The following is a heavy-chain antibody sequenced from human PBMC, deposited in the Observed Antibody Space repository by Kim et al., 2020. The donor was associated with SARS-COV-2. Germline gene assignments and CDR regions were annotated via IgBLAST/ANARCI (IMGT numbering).Heavy chain of an antibody. J-gene: IGHJ6*02. CDR2: IWYDGSNK. CDR3: AREKQQLGPDYYYGMDV. Sequence: GGSLRLSCAASGFTFSSYGMHWVRQAPGKGLEWVAVIWYDGSNKYYADSVKGRFTISRDNSKNTLYLQMNSLRAEDTAVYYCAREKQQLGPDYYYGMDVWGQGTTVTVSS. D-gene: IGHD6-13*01. V-gene: IGHV3-33*01. CDR1: GFTFSSYG.